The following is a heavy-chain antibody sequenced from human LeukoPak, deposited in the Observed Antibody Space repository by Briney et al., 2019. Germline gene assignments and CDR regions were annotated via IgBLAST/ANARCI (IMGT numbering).Heavy chain of an antibody. D-gene: IGHD6-6*01. J-gene: IGHJ4*02. Sequence: GGSLRLSCAASGFTFSSYSMNWVRQAPGKGLEWVSAIRGSGDTALYADSVKGRFTISRDNFKNIVYLEMNSLRAEDTATYYCAKVTWESRPPDCNSWGPGTLVTVSS. CDR3: AKVTWESRPPDCNS. CDR1: GFTFSSYS. V-gene: IGHV3-23*01. CDR2: IRGSGDTA.